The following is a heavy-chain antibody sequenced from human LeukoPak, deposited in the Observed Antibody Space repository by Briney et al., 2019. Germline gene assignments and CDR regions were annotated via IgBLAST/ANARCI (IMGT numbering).Heavy chain of an antibody. CDR1: GFALADYA. CDR2: IRGIAYGGTT. J-gene: IGHJ4*02. V-gene: IGHV3-49*03. D-gene: IGHD2-2*01. CDR3: TRDTRGGGSPAGPL. Sequence: GGSLRLSCTASGFALADYAMSWFRQAPGKGLEWLGFIRGIAYGGTTQYAASVEGRFSISRDDSESIGYLQMNSLKTEDTAVYYCTRDTRGGGSPAGPLWGQRTLVTVSS.